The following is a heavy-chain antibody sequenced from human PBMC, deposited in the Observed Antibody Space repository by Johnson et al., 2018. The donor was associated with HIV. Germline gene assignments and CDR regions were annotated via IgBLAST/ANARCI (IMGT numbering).Heavy chain of an antibody. CDR1: GFTFSSYD. CDR3: AKDRILSGYGPGAFDI. D-gene: IGHD5-12*01. CDR2: IRYDGSNK. J-gene: IGHJ3*02. Sequence: QVQLVESGGGVVQPGRSLRLSCTASGFTFSSYDMHWVRQAPGKGLEWVAFIRYDGSNKYYADSVKGRFTISRDNSKNTLYLQMNSLRAEDTAVYYCAKDRILSGYGPGAFDIWGQGTMVTVSS. V-gene: IGHV3-30*02.